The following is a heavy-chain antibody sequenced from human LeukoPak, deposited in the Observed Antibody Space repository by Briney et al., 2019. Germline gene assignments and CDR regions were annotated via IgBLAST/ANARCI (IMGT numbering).Heavy chain of an antibody. J-gene: IGHJ4*02. V-gene: IGHV3-7*03. Sequence: PGGSLRLSCAASGFTFSSYWMSWVRQAPGKGLEWVANIKQDGSEKYYVDSVKGRFTISRDNAKNSLYLQMNSLRAEDTAVYYCARDSYDSSGYYPYYFDYWGQGTLVTVSS. CDR3: ARDSYDSSGYYPYYFDY. CDR2: IKQDGSEK. CDR1: GFTFSSYW. D-gene: IGHD3-22*01.